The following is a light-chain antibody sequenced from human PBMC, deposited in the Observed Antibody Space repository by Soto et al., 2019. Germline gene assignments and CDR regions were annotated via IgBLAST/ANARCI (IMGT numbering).Light chain of an antibody. CDR1: SSDIGGYNY. CDR2: DVS. J-gene: IGLJ2*01. CDR3: SSYTRSSTLI. Sequence: QSALTQPASVSGSPGQSITISCTGTSSDIGGYNYVSWYQQHPDKAPNLIIYDVSDRPSGISNRISGSKSGNTASLTISGLQAEDEADYYCSSYTRSSTLIFGGGTQLTVL. V-gene: IGLV2-14*01.